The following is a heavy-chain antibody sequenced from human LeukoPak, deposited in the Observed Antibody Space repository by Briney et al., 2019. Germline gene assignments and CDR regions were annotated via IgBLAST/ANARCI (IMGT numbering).Heavy chain of an antibody. D-gene: IGHD2-2*01. V-gene: IGHV4-61*02. Sequence: PSETLSLTCTVSGGSIRSGSYYGSWIRQPAGKGLEWIGRIYTSGSTNYHPSLNSRVTISVDTSKNQFSLKLSSVTAADTAVYYCARVVVVPAANLNDNWFDPWGQGTLVTVSS. J-gene: IGHJ5*02. CDR3: ARVVVVPAANLNDNWFDP. CDR2: IYTSGST. CDR1: GGSIRSGSYY.